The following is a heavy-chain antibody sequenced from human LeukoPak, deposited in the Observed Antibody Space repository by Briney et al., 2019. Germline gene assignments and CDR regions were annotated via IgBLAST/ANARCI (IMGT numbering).Heavy chain of an antibody. V-gene: IGHV3-9*01. D-gene: IGHD6-13*01. CDR2: ISWNSGSI. CDR1: GFTLDDYA. CDR3: AKRGIAAAGRPFDY. Sequence: PGGSLRLSCAASGFTLDDYAMHWVRQAPGKGLEWVSGISWNSGSIGYADSVKGRFTISRGNAKNSLYLQMNSLRAEDTALYYCAKRGIAAAGRPFDYWGQGTLITVSS. J-gene: IGHJ4*02.